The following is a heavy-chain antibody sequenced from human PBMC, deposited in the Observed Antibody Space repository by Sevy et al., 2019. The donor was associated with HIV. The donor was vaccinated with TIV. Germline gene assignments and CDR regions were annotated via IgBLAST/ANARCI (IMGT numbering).Heavy chain of an antibody. CDR1: GFTFSSYG. J-gene: IGHJ4*02. D-gene: IGHD3-10*01. Sequence: GGSLRLSCAASGFTFSSYGMHWVRQAPGKGLEWVAVISYDGSNKYYAHSVKGRFTISRDNSKNTLYLQMNSLRAEDTAVYYCAKDRGGAIDYWGQGTLVTVSS. V-gene: IGHV3-30*18. CDR3: AKDRGGAIDY. CDR2: ISYDGSNK.